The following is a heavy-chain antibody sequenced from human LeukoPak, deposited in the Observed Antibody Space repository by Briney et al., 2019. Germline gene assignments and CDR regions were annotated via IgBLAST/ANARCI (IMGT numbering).Heavy chain of an antibody. J-gene: IGHJ4*02. D-gene: IGHD1-26*01. CDR2: TNQDGSRE. CDR1: GFTFGSHW. Sequence: GGSLRLSCTASGFTFGSHWMIWVRRAPGKGLEWVANTNQDGSREKYADSVRGRFTVSRDNAKNTLYLQMNSLRAEDTAVYYCARDGGQWEPLDYWGQGTLVTVSS. CDR3: ARDGGQWEPLDY. V-gene: IGHV3-7*01.